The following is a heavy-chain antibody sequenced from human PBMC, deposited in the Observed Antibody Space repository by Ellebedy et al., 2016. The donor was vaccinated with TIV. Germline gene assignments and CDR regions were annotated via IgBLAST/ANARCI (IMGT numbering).Heavy chain of an antibody. D-gene: IGHD6-13*01. V-gene: IGHV3-7*01. J-gene: IGHJ4*02. CDR3: ARGAMAAAGDYY. Sequence: DSLRGRCTISRDNAKKSLYLQMNSLRAEDTAVYYCARGAMAAAGDYYWGQGTLVTVSS.